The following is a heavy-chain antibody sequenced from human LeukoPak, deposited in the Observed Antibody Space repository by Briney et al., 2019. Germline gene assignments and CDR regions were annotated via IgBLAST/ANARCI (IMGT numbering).Heavy chain of an antibody. V-gene: IGHV7-4-1*02. CDR2: INTNTGNP. Sequence: ASVKVSCKASGYTFTSYGISWVRQAPGQGLEWMGWINTNTGNPTYAQGFTGRFVFSLDTSVSTAYLQISSLKAEDTAVYYCASGGRGYYYDSSGFDYWGQGTLVTVSS. J-gene: IGHJ4*02. CDR3: ASGGRGYYYDSSGFDY. D-gene: IGHD3-22*01. CDR1: GYTFTSYG.